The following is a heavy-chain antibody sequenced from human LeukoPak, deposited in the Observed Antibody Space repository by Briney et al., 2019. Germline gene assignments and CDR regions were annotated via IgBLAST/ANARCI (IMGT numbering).Heavy chain of an antibody. J-gene: IGHJ4*02. D-gene: IGHD5-24*01. CDR1: GFTFSSYG. CDR3: AKGPGMATVKRYLDY. V-gene: IGHV3-9*01. CDR2: LSWNSGSI. Sequence: GGSLRVSCAASGFTFSSYGMHWVRQAPGKGLEWVSGLSWNSGSIDYADSVKGRFTISRDNAKNSLYLQMNSLRAEDTALYYCAKGPGMATVKRYLDYWGQGTLVTVSS.